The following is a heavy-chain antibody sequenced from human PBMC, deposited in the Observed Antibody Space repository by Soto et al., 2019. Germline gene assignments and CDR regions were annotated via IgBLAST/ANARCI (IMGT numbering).Heavy chain of an antibody. J-gene: IGHJ4*02. CDR3: ARGGGGFEDY. V-gene: IGHV1-18*01. Sequence: GPGVKKPGASVKVSCKTAGYTFTNYGVSWVRQAPGQGLEWMGWISGYNGNTNYAQNLQDRVTMTTDTSTSTVYMELRSLTSDDTAVYYCARGGGGFEDYWGQGTLVGVSS. CDR1: GYTFTNYG. CDR2: ISGYNGNT. D-gene: IGHD3-16*01.